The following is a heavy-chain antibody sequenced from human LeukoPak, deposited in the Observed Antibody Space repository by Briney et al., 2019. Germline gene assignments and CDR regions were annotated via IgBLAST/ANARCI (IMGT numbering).Heavy chain of an antibody. CDR2: MNRDGSEK. CDR1: GFTFSNYW. D-gene: IGHD3-16*01. J-gene: IGHJ6*02. V-gene: IGHV3-7*01. Sequence: GGSLRLSCAASGFTFSNYWMSWVRQAPGKGLEWVANMNRDGSEKYYVDSLKGRFTISRGNAKNSLYLQMNSLRDEDTAVYYCARDGGVIRFGGQDVWGQGTTVTVS. CDR3: ARDGGVIRFGGQDV.